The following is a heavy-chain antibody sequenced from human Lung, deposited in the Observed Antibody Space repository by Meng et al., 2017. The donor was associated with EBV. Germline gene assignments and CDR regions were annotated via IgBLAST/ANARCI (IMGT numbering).Heavy chain of an antibody. CDR1: GYTFTSYA. D-gene: IGHD2-15*01. V-gene: IGHV7-4-1*02. Sequence: QVELGQSGSWLKKPGASVKVSCKASGYTFTSYAMNWVRQAPGQGLEWMGWINTNTGNPTYAQGFTGRFVFSLDTSVSTAYLQISSLKAADTAVYYCARLYCSGGSCYTIDYWGQGTLVTVSS. CDR2: INTNTGNP. J-gene: IGHJ4*02. CDR3: ARLYCSGGSCYTIDY.